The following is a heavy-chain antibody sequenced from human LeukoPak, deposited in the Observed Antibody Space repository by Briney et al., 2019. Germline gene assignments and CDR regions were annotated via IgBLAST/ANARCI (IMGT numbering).Heavy chain of an antibody. CDR1: GSSITNYC. D-gene: IGHD2-21*01. Sequence: PSETLSLTCSVSGSSITNYCWNWIRQPPGRGLEWIGYNCDSDNTDYNPSLKSQVTISLDTSKSHFSLKLTSATAADTALYYCARWHSHGRYFDYWGQGALVTVSS. CDR3: ARWHSHGRYFDY. J-gene: IGHJ4*02. CDR2: NCDSDNT. V-gene: IGHV4-59*01.